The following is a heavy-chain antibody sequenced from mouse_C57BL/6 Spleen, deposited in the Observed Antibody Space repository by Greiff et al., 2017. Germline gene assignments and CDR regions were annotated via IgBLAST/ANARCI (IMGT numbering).Heavy chain of an antibody. CDR3: AKCESYFDY. V-gene: IGHV1-26*01. CDR2: IDPNNGGT. J-gene: IGHJ2*01. CDR1: GYTFTDYY. Sequence: EVQLQQSGPELVKPGASVKLSCKASGYTFTDYYLPWVQQSPGQGLEWIGDIDPNNGGTSYNQKFKGKATVTVDKSSSTAYMELRSLTSEDSAVYYGAKCESYFDYWGQGTTLTVSS.